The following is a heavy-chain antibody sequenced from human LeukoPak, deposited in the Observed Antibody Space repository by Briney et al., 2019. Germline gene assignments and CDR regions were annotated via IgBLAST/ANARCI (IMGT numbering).Heavy chain of an antibody. Sequence: PGGSLRLSCAASGFTFSSYSMNWVRQAPGKGLECGSSISSSSSYIYYADSVKGRFTISRDNAKNSLYLQMNSLRAEDTAVYYCASSLSGYSYGDYWGQGTLVTVSS. J-gene: IGHJ4*02. CDR3: ASSLSGYSYGDY. V-gene: IGHV3-21*01. CDR2: ISSSSSYI. CDR1: GFTFSSYS. D-gene: IGHD5-18*01.